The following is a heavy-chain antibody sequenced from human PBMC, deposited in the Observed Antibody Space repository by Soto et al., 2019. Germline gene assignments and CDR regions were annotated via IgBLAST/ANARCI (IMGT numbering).Heavy chain of an antibody. D-gene: IGHD5-18*01. Sequence: SEALSLTCTFSGGSISSGVCYWSWIRQHPGKGLEWIGYIYYSGSTYYNPSLKSRVTISVDTSKNQFSLKLSSVTAADTAVYYCAREDGRNSHNWFDPWGQGTLVTVSS. CDR1: GGSISSGVCY. J-gene: IGHJ5*02. V-gene: IGHV4-31*03. CDR2: IYYSGST. CDR3: AREDGRNSHNWFDP.